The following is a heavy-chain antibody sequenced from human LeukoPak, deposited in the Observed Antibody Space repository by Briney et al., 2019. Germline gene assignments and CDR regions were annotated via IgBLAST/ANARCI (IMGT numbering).Heavy chain of an antibody. D-gene: IGHD4-17*01. CDR2: INPNSGGT. V-gene: IGHV1-2*02. Sequence: GASVKVSCKASGYTFTGYSMHWVRQAPGQGLEWMGWINPNSGGTNYAQKFQGRVIMTRDTSISTAYMELSRLRSDDTAVYYCARGNYGAGAWYFDYWAQGTLVTVSS. CDR1: GYTFTGYS. CDR3: ARGNYGAGAWYFDY. J-gene: IGHJ4*02.